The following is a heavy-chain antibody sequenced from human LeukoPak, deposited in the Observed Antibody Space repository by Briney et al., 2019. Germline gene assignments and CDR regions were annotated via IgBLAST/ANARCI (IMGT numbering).Heavy chain of an antibody. CDR3: ARLAYGDFDYYYYGIDV. V-gene: IGHV4-59*02. J-gene: IGHJ6*02. CDR2: VFNDGST. Sequence: PSETLSLTCSVSGGSVRRYYWNWIRQPPGKGLEWIGYVFNDGSTNHNPSLKSRVTISVDTSKNQFSLKLSSVTTADTAVYYCARLAYGDFDYYYYGIDVWGQGTTVTVSS. CDR1: GGSVRRYY. D-gene: IGHD4-17*01.